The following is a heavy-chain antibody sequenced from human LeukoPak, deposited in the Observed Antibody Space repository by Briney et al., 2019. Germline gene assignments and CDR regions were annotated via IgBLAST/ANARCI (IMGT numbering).Heavy chain of an antibody. Sequence: ASVKVSCKVSGYTLTELSMHWVRQAPGKGLEWMGGFDPEDGETIYAQKFQGRVTMTEDTSTDTAYMELSSLRSEDTAVYYCATGGGFGGYDTPISNWGFPTLWGQGTLVPVPS. CDR2: FDPEDGET. CDR3: ATGGGFGGYDTPISNWGFPTL. D-gene: IGHD3-16*01. V-gene: IGHV1-24*01. CDR1: GYTLTELS. J-gene: IGHJ4*02.